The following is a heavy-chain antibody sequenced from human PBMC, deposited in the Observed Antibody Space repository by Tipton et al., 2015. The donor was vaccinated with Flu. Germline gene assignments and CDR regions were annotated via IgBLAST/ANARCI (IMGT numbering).Heavy chain of an antibody. J-gene: IGHJ2*01. CDR2: IYYSGST. CDR3: ARVSSSSSWSQDWYVDL. CDR1: GGSISSYY. V-gene: IGHV4-59*01. D-gene: IGHD6-13*01. Sequence: TLSLTCTVSGGSISSYYWSWIRQPPGKGLEWIGYIYYSGSTNYNPSLKSRVTISVDTSKNQFSLKLSSVTAADTAVYYCARVSSSSSWSQDWYVDLWGRGTLLSVSP.